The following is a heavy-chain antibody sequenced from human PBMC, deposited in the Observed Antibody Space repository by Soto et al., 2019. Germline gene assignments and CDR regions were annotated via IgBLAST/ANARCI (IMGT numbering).Heavy chain of an antibody. D-gene: IGHD1-26*01. J-gene: IGHJ4*02. Sequence: PGGSLRLSCAASGFTFSSYAMSWVRQAPGKGLEWVSAISGSGGSTYYADSVKGRFTISRDNSKNTLYLQMNSLRAGDTAVYYCASRPRGQWELPYWGQGTLVTVSS. V-gene: IGHV3-23*01. CDR1: GFTFSSYA. CDR3: ASRPRGQWELPY. CDR2: ISGSGGST.